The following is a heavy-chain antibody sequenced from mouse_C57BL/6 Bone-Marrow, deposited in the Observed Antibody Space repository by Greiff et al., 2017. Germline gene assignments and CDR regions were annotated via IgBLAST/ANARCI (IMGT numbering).Heavy chain of an antibody. Sequence: ESGPGLVKPSQSLSLTCSVTGYSITSGYYWNWIRQFPGNKLEWMGYISYDGSNNYNPSLKNRISITRDTSKNQFFLKLNSVTTEDTATYYCARENYGSRGFAYWGQGTLVTVSA. J-gene: IGHJ3*01. CDR1: GYSITSGYY. V-gene: IGHV3-6*01. CDR3: ARENYGSRGFAY. CDR2: ISYDGSN. D-gene: IGHD1-1*01.